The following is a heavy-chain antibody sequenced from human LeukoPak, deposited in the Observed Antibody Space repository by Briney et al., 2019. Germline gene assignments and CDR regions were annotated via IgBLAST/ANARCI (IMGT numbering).Heavy chain of an antibody. J-gene: IGHJ5*02. CDR3: ARDLYDFWSSNWFDP. D-gene: IGHD3-3*01. CDR2: INPNSGGT. V-gene: IGHV1-2*02. CDR1: GYTFTGYY. Sequence: GASVKVSCKASGYTFTGYYMHWVRQAPGQGLEWMGWINPNSGGTNYAQKFQGRVTMTRDTSISTACMELSRLRSDDTAVYYCARDLYDFWSSNWFDPWGQGTLVTVSS.